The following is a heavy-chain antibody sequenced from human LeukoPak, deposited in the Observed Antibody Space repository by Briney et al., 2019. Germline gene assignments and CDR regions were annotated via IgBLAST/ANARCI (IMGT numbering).Heavy chain of an antibody. V-gene: IGHV4-59*08. CDR3: ARHRSRAYSSSWDSPDYFDY. Sequence: KPSETLSLTCTDSGGSISSYYWSWIRQPPGKGLEWIGYIYYSGSTNYNPSLKSRVTISVDTSKNQFSLKLSSVTAADTAVYYCARHRSRAYSSSWDSPDYFDYWGQGTLVTVSS. CDR1: GGSISSYY. CDR2: IYYSGST. D-gene: IGHD6-13*01. J-gene: IGHJ4*02.